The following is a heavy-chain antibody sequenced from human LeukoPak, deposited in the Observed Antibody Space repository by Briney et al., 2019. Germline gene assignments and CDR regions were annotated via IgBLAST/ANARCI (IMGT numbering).Heavy chain of an antibody. D-gene: IGHD5-12*01. CDR1: GFTFGNYA. CDR2: IRSKAHGGTT. V-gene: IGHV3-49*03. J-gene: IGHJ4*02. Sequence: GGSLRLSCTASGFTFGNYAMSWFRRAPGKGRGWVGSIRSKAHGGTTEYAASVKGRFSISRDDSKSIAYLQMNSLKTEDTAVYYCTRGGVARYYFDYWGQGTLVTVSS. CDR3: TRGGVARYYFDY.